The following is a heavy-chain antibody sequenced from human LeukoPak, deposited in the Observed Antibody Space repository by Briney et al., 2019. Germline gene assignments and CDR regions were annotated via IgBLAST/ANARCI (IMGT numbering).Heavy chain of an antibody. CDR2: ISYDGSNK. D-gene: IGHD1-26*01. CDR3: ARGPGGGATLDY. Sequence: QTGGSLRLSCAASGFTFSSYAMHWVRQAPGKGLEWVAVISYDGSNKYYADSVKGRFTISRDSSKNTLYLQMNSLRAEDTAVYYCARGPGGGATLDYWGQGTLVTVSS. J-gene: IGHJ4*02. V-gene: IGHV3-30-3*01. CDR1: GFTFSSYA.